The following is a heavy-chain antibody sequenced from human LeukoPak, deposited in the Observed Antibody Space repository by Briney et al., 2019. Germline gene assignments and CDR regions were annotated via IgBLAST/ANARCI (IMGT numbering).Heavy chain of an antibody. D-gene: IGHD6-13*01. J-gene: IGHJ4*02. V-gene: IGHV3-23*01. CDR1: GFTFSSYA. CDR2: ISGGGGST. Sequence: GGSLRLSCAASGFTFSSYAMSWVRQAPGKGLEWVSAISGGGGSTYYADSVKGRFTISRDNSKNTLYLQMNSLRAEDTAVYYCAKDIRGYSSSWYSLSLDYWGQGTLVTVSS. CDR3: AKDIRGYSSSWYSLSLDY.